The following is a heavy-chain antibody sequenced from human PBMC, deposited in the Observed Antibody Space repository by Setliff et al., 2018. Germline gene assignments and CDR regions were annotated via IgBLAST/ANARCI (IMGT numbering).Heavy chain of an antibody. Sequence: SETLSLTCAAYGGSFSGYYWSWIRQPPGKGLEWIGEINHSGSTNYNPSLKSRVTISVDTSKNQFSLKLSSVTAADTAVYYCARGARYFDWLFDPDYYFDYWGQGTLVTVSS. CDR1: GGSFSGYY. J-gene: IGHJ4*02. CDR2: INHSGST. V-gene: IGHV4-34*01. CDR3: ARGARYFDWLFDPDYYFDY. D-gene: IGHD3-9*01.